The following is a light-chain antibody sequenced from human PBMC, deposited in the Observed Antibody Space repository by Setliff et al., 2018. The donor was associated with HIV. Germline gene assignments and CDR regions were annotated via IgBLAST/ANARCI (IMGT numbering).Light chain of an antibody. CDR3: QTWDSDSWL. CDR2: VNSDGSH. Sequence: QPVLTQSPSASASLGASVKLTCTLSSGHTYFAVAWHQQQPERSPRYLMTVNSDGSHSEGDAIPDRFSGSSSGAERYLTISNLQSEDEGDYYCQTWDSDSWLFGGGTKVTVL. J-gene: IGLJ3*02. CDR1: SGHTYFA. V-gene: IGLV4-69*02.